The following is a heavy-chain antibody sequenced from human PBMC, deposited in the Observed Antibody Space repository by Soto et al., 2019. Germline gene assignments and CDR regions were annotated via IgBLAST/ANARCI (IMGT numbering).Heavy chain of an antibody. D-gene: IGHD1-26*01. CDR1: GFTFSSYC. V-gene: IGHV3-7*01. J-gene: IGHJ6*02. CDR3: ARDFVATGFANYYYDLLDF. CDR2: IKQDGSEK. Sequence: GRARRLSCAASGFTFSSYCMIWFRHALGKRLEWVANIKQDGSEKYYVDSVKGRFTISRDNAKNSLYLQMNSLRAEDTAVYYCARDFVATGFANYYYDLLDFSGQGTTVTVSS.